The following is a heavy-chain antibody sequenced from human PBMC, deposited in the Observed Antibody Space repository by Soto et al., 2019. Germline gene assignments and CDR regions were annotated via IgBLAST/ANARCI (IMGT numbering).Heavy chain of an antibody. CDR1: GFTFSTYW. CDR3: VRDEEWLVGTH. Sequence: QLVESGGGLVQPGGSLRLSCAASGFTFSTYWMHWVRQPPGSGLVWVSRINNNGRSTNYADSVKGRFTVSRDNAKDTLYLQMNDLRDEDTAVYYCVRDEEWLVGTHWGQGTLVTVSS. D-gene: IGHD6-19*01. CDR2: INNNGRST. J-gene: IGHJ4*02. V-gene: IGHV3-74*01.